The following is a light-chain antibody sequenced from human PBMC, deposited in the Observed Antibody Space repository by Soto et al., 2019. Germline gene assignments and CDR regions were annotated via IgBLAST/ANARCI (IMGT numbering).Light chain of an antibody. V-gene: IGLV1-40*01. J-gene: IGLJ3*02. Sequence: QAVVTQPPSVSGAPGQRVAISCTGNNSNLGAGYDVHWYQQLPGAAPKLVVFGNRNRPSGVPERFSGSKSGTSASLAITGLQAEDEADYYCQAYDYSLTAFVFGGGTKLTVL. CDR3: QAYDYSLTAFV. CDR2: GNR. CDR1: NSNLGAGYD.